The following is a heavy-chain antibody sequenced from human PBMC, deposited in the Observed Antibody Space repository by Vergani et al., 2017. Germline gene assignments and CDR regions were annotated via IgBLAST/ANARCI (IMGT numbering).Heavy chain of an antibody. CDR1: GGSISSSSYY. CDR2: IYYSGST. CDR3: ARGGDYYDSSGTRDWFDP. J-gene: IGHJ5*02. V-gene: IGHV4-39*01. D-gene: IGHD3-22*01. Sequence: QVQLQESGPGLVKPSQTLSLTCTVSGGSISSSSYYWGWIRQPPGKGLEWIGSIYYSGSTYYNPSLKSRVTISVDTSKNQFSLKLSSVTAADTAVYYCARGGDYYDSSGTRDWFDPWGQGTLVTVSS.